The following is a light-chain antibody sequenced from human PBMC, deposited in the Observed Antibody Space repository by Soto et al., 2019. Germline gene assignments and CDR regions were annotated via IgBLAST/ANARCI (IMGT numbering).Light chain of an antibody. CDR1: NSDVGGYNY. J-gene: IGLJ2*01. V-gene: IGLV2-8*01. Sequence: QSALTQPPSASGSPGQSVAISCTGTNSDVGGYNYVSWYQQHPGKAPKLMIYEVNKRPSGVPDRFSGSKSGNTASLTVSGLQAEDEADYYCSSYAGSNSVFGGGTKLTVL. CDR3: SSYAGSNSV. CDR2: EVN.